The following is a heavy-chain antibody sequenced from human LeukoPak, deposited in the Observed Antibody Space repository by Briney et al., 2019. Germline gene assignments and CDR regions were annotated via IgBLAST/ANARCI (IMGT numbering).Heavy chain of an antibody. D-gene: IGHD3-10*02. J-gene: IGHJ4*02. V-gene: IGHV4-34*01. Sequence: SETLSLTRAVYGGSFSGYYWSWIRQPPGKGLEWIGEINHSGSTNYNPSLKSRVTISVDTSKNQFSLKLSSVTAADTAVYYCARSYYYVPGFAYWGQGTLVTVSS. CDR2: INHSGST. CDR1: GGSFSGYY. CDR3: ARSYYYVPGFAY.